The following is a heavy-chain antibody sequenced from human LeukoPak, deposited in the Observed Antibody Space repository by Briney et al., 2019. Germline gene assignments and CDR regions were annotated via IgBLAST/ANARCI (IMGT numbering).Heavy chain of an antibody. J-gene: IGHJ6*02. D-gene: IGHD3-16*02. Sequence: PSETLSLTCAVYGGSFSGYYWSWIRQPPGKGLEWIGEINHSGSTNYNPSLKSRVTISVDTSKNQFSLKLSSVTAADTAVYYCARDGELRLGELSPPDVWGQGTTVTVSS. V-gene: IGHV4-34*01. CDR1: GGSFSGYY. CDR3: ARDGELRLGELSPPDV. CDR2: INHSGST.